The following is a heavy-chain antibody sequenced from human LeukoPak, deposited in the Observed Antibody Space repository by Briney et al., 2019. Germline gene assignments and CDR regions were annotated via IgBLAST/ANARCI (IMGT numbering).Heavy chain of an antibody. D-gene: IGHD3-16*01. Sequence: GGSLRLSCVTSGFNFSSFVMNWVRQAPGKGLEWISSVSGSGGIPYYADSVKGRFTVSRDNSKNTLFLHMNGLRVEDTALYYCAKDGRFGDFDHWGQGTLVAVSS. J-gene: IGHJ4*02. V-gene: IGHV3-23*01. CDR3: AKDGRFGDFDH. CDR2: VSGSGGIP. CDR1: GFNFSSFV.